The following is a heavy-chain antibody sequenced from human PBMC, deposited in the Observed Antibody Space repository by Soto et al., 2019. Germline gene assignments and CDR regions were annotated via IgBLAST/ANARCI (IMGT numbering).Heavy chain of an antibody. CDR2: ISYDGSKK. CDR3: ARAKAEPY. J-gene: IGHJ4*02. Sequence: GGSLRLSCAASGFTFSSCAMHWVRQAPGKGLEWVAVISYDGSKKYYADSVKGRFTISRDNSKNTLYLQMNSLRAEDTAVYYCARAKAEPYWGQGTLVTVSS. D-gene: IGHD2-15*01. CDR1: GFTFSSCA. V-gene: IGHV3-30-3*01.